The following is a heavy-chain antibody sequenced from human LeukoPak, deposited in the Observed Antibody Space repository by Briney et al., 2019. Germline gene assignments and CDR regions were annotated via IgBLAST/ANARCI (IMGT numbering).Heavy chain of an antibody. D-gene: IGHD6-19*01. CDR1: GFTFSRYA. CDR3: ARDRVAVAGTFNGYFDY. CDR2: IKQDGSEK. V-gene: IGHV3-7*01. J-gene: IGHJ4*02. Sequence: GGSLRLSCAASGFTFSRYAMSWVRQAPGKGLEWVANIKQDGSEKYYVDSVKGRFTISRDNAKNSLYLQMNSLRAEDTAVYYCARDRVAVAGTFNGYFDYWGQGTLVTVSS.